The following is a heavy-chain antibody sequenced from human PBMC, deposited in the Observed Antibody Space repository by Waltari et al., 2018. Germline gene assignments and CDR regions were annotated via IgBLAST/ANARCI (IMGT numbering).Heavy chain of an antibody. CDR2: INAGNGNT. V-gene: IGHV1-3*01. CDR1: GYTFTSYA. D-gene: IGHD3-3*01. Sequence: QVQLVQSGAEVKKPGASVKVSCKASGYTFTSYAMHWVRQAPGQRLEWMGWINAGNGNTKYSQKFQGRVTITRDTSASTAYMELSSLRSEDTAVYYCATHLGDYDFWSGYYTGLDYWGQGTLVTVSS. CDR3: ATHLGDYDFWSGYYTGLDY. J-gene: IGHJ4*02.